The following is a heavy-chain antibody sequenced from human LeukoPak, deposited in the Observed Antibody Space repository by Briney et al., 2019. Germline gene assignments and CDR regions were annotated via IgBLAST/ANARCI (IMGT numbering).Heavy chain of an antibody. D-gene: IGHD2-15*01. CDR1: GFTFSSYA. J-gene: IGHJ4*02. V-gene: IGHV3-23*01. Sequence: GGSLRLSCAASGFTFSSYAISWVRQAPGKGLEWVSAISGSGGSTYYADSVKGRFTISRDNSKNTLYLQMNSLRAEDTAVYYCAKDKLAYCSGGSCYYFDYWGQGNLVTVSS. CDR2: ISGSGGST. CDR3: AKDKLAYCSGGSCYYFDY.